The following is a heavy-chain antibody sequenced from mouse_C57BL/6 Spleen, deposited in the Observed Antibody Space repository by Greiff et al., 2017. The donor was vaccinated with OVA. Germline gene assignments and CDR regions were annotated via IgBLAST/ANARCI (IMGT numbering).Heavy chain of an antibody. CDR2: INPNNGGT. Sequence: VQLQQSGPELVKPGASVKISCKASGYTFTDYYMNWVKQSHGKSLEWIGDINPNNGGTSYNQKFKGKATLTVDKSSSTAYMELRSLTSEDSPVYYCARGERSNYFYWYFDVWGTGTTVTVSS. CDR1: GYTFTDYY. D-gene: IGHD2-5*01. CDR3: ARGERSNYFYWYFDV. V-gene: IGHV1-26*01. J-gene: IGHJ1*03.